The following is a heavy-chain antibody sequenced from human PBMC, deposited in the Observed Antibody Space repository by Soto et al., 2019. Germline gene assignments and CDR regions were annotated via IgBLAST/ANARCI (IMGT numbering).Heavy chain of an antibody. CDR3: ARITGTYNWFDP. D-gene: IGHD1-7*01. V-gene: IGHV3-48*02. J-gene: IGHJ5*02. CDR1: GFTFSSYS. Sequence: GGSLRLSCAASGFTFSSYSMNWVRQAPGKGLEWVSYISTSSSTIYYADSVKGRFTISRDNAKSSLYLQMSSLRDEDTALYYCARITGTYNWFDPWGQGILVTVSS. CDR2: ISTSSSTI.